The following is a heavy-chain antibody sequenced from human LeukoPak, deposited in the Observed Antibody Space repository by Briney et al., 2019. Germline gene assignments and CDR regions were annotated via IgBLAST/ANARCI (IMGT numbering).Heavy chain of an antibody. J-gene: IGHJ4*02. CDR1: GFTFSSYA. Sequence: PGGSLRLSCAASGFTFSSYAMTWVRQAPGKGLEWVSAISGSGDSTYYADSVEGRFTISRDNSKNTLYLQMNSLRAEDTAVYYCAREGYYDSSGYLLGFDYWGQGTLVTVSS. V-gene: IGHV3-23*01. D-gene: IGHD3-22*01. CDR2: ISGSGDST. CDR3: AREGYYDSSGYLLGFDY.